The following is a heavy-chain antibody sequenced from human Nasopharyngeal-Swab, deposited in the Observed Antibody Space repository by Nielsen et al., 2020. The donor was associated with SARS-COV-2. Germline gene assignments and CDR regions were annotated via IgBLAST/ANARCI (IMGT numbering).Heavy chain of an antibody. CDR3: AKDLKGPYFF. V-gene: IGHV3-23*01. Sequence: GESLKISCAASGFPFSTYGMSWVRQVPGKGLEWVSSISGRGDNTYYADSVKGRFTISRDNSKNTLYLQMNSLRAEDTAIYYCAKDLKGPYFFWGQGTLVTVSS. CDR2: ISGRGDNT. J-gene: IGHJ4*02. CDR1: GFPFSTYG. D-gene: IGHD2/OR15-2a*01.